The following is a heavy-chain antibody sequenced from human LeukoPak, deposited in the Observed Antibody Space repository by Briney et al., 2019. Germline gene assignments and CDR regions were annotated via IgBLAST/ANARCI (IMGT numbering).Heavy chain of an antibody. CDR2: IYSGGST. D-gene: IGHD6-19*01. CDR1: GFTVSTNY. J-gene: IGHJ4*02. V-gene: IGHV3-53*01. Sequence: PGGSLRLSCAVSGFTVSTNYMSWVRQAPGKGLECVSVIYSGGSTHYADSVKGRFTISRDKSKNTLYLQMNSLRAEDTAVYYCARGGIAVAFVYWGQGALVTVSS. CDR3: ARGGIAVAFVY.